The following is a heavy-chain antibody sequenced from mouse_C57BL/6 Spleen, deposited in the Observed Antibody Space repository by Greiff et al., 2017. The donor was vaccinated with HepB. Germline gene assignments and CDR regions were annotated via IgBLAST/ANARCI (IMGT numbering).Heavy chain of an antibody. D-gene: IGHD3-2*02. J-gene: IGHJ4*01. CDR2: ISSGSSTI. V-gene: IGHV5-17*01. CDR1: GFTFSDYG. Sequence: EVQLVESGGGLVKPGGSLKLSCAASGFTFSDYGMHWVRQAPEKGLEWVAYISSGSSTIYYADTVKGRFTISRDNAKNTLFLQMTSLRSEDTAMYYCASGSSGYDYYAMDYWGQGTSVTVSS. CDR3: ASGSSGYDYYAMDY.